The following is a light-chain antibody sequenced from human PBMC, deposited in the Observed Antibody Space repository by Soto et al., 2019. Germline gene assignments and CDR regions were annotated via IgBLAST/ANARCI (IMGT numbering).Light chain of an antibody. CDR1: QSVSSH. J-gene: IGKJ4*01. CDR3: QQYGNSPPLT. Sequence: EIVLTQSPGTLSLSPGERATLSCRASQSVSSHLAWYQQRPGQAPRLLIYGASSRVTGIPDRFSGSGSGTDFTLTISRLEPEDFALYYCQQYGNSPPLTFGGGTKVEIK. CDR2: GAS. V-gene: IGKV3-20*01.